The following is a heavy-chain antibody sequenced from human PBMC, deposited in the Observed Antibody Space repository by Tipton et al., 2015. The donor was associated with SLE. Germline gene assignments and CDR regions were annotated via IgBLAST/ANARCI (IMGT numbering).Heavy chain of an antibody. J-gene: IGHJ3*02. CDR2: IPYGGST. CDR3: ARFSYSCSWRGAFDI. V-gene: IGHV4-30-4*01. D-gene: IGHD6-13*01. Sequence: TLSLTCTVSGSSISSGDYYWNWIRQSPGKGLEWFGYIPYGGSTYYNPSLKSRVTISVDTSKNQFSLRLSSVTAADTAVYYWARFSYSCSWRGAFDIWGQGTMLTVSS. CDR1: GSSISSGDYY.